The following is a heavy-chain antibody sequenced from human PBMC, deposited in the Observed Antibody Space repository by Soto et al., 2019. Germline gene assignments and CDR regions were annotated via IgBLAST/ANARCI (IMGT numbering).Heavy chain of an antibody. D-gene: IGHD3-3*01. CDR2: IVVGSGNT. CDR3: AAGRDAYGFYYFDY. CDR1: GFTFTSSA. J-gene: IGHJ4*02. V-gene: IGHV1-58*01. Sequence: SVKVSCKASGFTFTSSAVQWVRQARGQRLEWIGWIVVGSGNTNYAQKFQERVTITRDMSTSTAYMELSSLRSEDTAVYYCAAGRDAYGFYYFDYWGQGTLVTVSS.